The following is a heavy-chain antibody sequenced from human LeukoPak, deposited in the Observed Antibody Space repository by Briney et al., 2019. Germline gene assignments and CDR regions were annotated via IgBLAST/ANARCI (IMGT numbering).Heavy chain of an antibody. V-gene: IGHV3-23*01. CDR1: GFTFSNYA. D-gene: IGHD2-15*01. J-gene: IGHJ4*02. CDR3: AKHAKSAYTPLEY. Sequence: GGSLRLSCAASGFTFSNYAMTWVRQAPGKGLEWVSSISGIGGGTYYADSVKGRFTISRDNSKNTLSLQMNSLRAEDTAVYYCAKHAKSAYTPLEYWGQGTLVTVS. CDR2: ISGIGGGT.